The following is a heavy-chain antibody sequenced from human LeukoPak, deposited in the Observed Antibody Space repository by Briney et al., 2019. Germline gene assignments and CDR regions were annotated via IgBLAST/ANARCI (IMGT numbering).Heavy chain of an antibody. V-gene: IGHV4-59*08. Sequence: PSETLSLTCTVSGGSISSYYWSWIRQPPGKGLEWIGYIYYSVSTNYNPSLKSRVTISVDTSKNQFSLKLSSVTAADTAVYYCARHKGGNRSFDYWGQGTLVTVSS. CDR3: ARHKGGNRSFDY. J-gene: IGHJ4*02. CDR1: GGSISSYY. CDR2: IYYSVST. D-gene: IGHD4-23*01.